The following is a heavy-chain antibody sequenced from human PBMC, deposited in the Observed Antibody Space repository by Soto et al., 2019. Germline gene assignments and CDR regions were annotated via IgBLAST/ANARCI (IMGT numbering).Heavy chain of an antibody. CDR2: IWYDGSNK. V-gene: IGHV3-33*01. CDR3: ARDRHPAAPLFDY. D-gene: IGHD2-2*01. CDR1: GFTFSSYG. J-gene: IGHJ4*02. Sequence: GGSLRLSCAASGFTFSSYGMHWVRQAPGKGLEWVAVIWYDGSNKDYADSVKGRFTISRDNSKNTLYLQMNSLRAEDTAVYYCARDRHPAAPLFDYWGQGTLVTVSS.